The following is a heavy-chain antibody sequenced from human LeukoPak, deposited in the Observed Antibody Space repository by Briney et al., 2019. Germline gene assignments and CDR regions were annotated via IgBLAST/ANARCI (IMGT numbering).Heavy chain of an antibody. J-gene: IGHJ4*02. CDR3: AREVTVCGSTSCHLDY. V-gene: IGHV1-2*02. Sequence: GASVKVSCKASGYTLTGYYMHWVRQAPGQGLEWMGWINPNSGGTNYAQKFQGRVTMTRDTSISTAYMELSSLRSDDTAVYYCAREVTVCGSTSCHLDYWGQGSLVIVSS. CDR2: INPNSGGT. CDR1: GYTLTGYY. D-gene: IGHD2-2*01.